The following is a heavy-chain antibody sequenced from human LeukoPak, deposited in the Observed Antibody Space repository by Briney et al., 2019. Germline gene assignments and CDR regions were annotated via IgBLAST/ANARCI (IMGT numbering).Heavy chain of an antibody. Sequence: PSETLSLTCTVSGGSISSYYWSWIRQPPGKGLEWIGYIYYSGSTNYNPSLKSRVTISVDTSKNQFSLKLSSVTAADTAVYYCARDVGDYAPDRFDPWGQGTLVTVSS. CDR1: GGSISSYY. J-gene: IGHJ5*02. CDR2: IYYSGST. D-gene: IGHD4-17*01. CDR3: ARDVGDYAPDRFDP. V-gene: IGHV4-59*01.